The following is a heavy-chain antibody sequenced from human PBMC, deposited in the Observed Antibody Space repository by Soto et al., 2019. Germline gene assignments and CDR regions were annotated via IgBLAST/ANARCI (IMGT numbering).Heavy chain of an antibody. CDR1: GFTFSSYW. CDR2: IKQDGSEK. D-gene: IGHD3-9*01. V-gene: IGHV3-7*01. Sequence: LRLSCAASGFTFSSYWMSWVRQAPGKGLEWVANIKQDGSEKYYVDSVKGRFTISRDSAKNSLYLQMNSLRAEDTAVYYCARATLDWLNDYWGQGTLVTVSS. J-gene: IGHJ4*02. CDR3: ARATLDWLNDY.